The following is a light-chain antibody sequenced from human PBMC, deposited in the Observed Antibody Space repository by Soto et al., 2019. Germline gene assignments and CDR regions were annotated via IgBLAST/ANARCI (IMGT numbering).Light chain of an antibody. Sequence: ETVMTQSPATLSVSPGERATLSCRASQSVYISLAWYQQKHGQAPRLLIYGASTRATGIPARLSGSGSGTDFTLTISRPEPEDVAVYYCQQYTDSRTFGQGTKVDIK. V-gene: IGKV3-15*01. CDR2: GAS. CDR1: QSVYIS. J-gene: IGKJ1*01. CDR3: QQYTDSRT.